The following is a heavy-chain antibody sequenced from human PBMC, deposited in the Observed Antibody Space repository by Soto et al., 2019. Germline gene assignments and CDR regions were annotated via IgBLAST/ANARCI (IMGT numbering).Heavy chain of an antibody. V-gene: IGHV3-30*18. CDR3: AKDLGLDASASYPYH. Sequence: QVQLVESEGGVVQPGRSLRLSCAASGFTFSGFGMHWVRHTPGKGLEWLAVISYDGSHKLHADSVQGRFTISRDNSKNTLSLQMNSLRTEDTAVYYCAKDLGLDASASYPYHWGQGTLVSVSS. D-gene: IGHD3-10*01. CDR1: GFTFSGFG. CDR2: ISYDGSHK. J-gene: IGHJ4*02.